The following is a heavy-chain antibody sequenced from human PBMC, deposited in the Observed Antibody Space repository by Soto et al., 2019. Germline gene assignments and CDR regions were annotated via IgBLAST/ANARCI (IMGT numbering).Heavy chain of an antibody. CDR1: GYTFTDYG. Sequence: GESLKISCKGSGYTFTDYGIGWVRQLPGKCLEWMGIIYPGDSDTRYSPSFQGQVTITGDKSASAAYLQWNTLKASDTATYYRPRHISNLRYSYSAIGVWHQGPTVAASS. CDR3: PRHISNLRYSYSAIGV. J-gene: IGHJ6*02. D-gene: IGHD4-4*01. CDR2: IYPGDSDT. V-gene: IGHV5-51*01.